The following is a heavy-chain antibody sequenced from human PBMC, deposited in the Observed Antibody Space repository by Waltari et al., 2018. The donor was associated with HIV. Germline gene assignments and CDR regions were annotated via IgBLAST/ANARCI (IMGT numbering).Heavy chain of an antibody. Sequence: QLHLQESGPGLVKPSETPSLTCSVSGASISSSSSYWAWIRQPPGKGLEWIGAIYYSGTAYYNPSVKSRVSASLDASKNELSLKLTSVTATDTALYYCARLRFHSLYYFDSWGPGILVTVSS. D-gene: IGHD3-16*01. V-gene: IGHV4-39*01. CDR1: GASISSSSSY. CDR2: IYYSGTA. CDR3: ARLRFHSLYYFDS. J-gene: IGHJ4*02.